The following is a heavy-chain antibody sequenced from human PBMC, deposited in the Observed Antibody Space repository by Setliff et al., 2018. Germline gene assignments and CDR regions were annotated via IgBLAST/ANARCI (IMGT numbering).Heavy chain of an antibody. CDR1: GFTFRTYE. V-gene: IGHV3-48*03. CDR3: ARRLSYFGMDV. CDR2: THTDGITI. J-gene: IGHJ6*02. Sequence: PGGSLRLSCEASGFTFRTYEMIWVRQAPGKGLERVSKTHTDGITIYSDSVRGRFTISRDNAKNSLHLQMTSLSAEDTAVYYCARRLSYFGMDVWGQGTTVTVSS.